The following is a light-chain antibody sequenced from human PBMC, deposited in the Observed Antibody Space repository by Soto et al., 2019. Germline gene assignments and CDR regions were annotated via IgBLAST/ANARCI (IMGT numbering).Light chain of an antibody. V-gene: IGLV2-8*01. CDR1: SSDVGAYNY. CDR3: ISYAGSSIWV. J-gene: IGLJ3*02. CDR2: DVT. Sequence: QSALTQPPSASGSPGQSVTISCTGTSSDVGAYNYVSWYQQHPGKAPKLMIYDVTKRPSGVPDRFSGSKSGNTASLTVSGLQAEDEAHYYCISYAGSSIWVFGGGTKLTVL.